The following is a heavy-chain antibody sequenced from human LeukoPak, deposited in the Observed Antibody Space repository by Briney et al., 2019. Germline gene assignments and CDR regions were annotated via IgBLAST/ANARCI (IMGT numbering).Heavy chain of an antibody. D-gene: IGHD5-18*01. J-gene: IGHJ6*02. CDR3: ARELTRGYGCGPNYYYHGMDV. V-gene: IGHV1-69*01. CDR2: IIPVFGTA. CDR1: GVTLSGYT. Sequence: GSSVKVSCKASGVTLSGYTISWVRQAPGQGLEWMGGIIPVFGTADYAQKFQDRVTITADPSTSTAYMELTSLRSEDTAVYYCARELTRGYGCGPNYYYHGMDVWGHGTTVTVSS.